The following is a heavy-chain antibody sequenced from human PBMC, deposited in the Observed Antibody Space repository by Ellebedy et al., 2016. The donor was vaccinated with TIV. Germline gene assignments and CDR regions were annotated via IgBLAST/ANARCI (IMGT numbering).Heavy chain of an antibody. CDR1: GYTFTTYY. Sequence: ASVKVSCKASGYTFTTYYMHWVRQAPGQGLEWMGIINPSDGYTSYAQKFQGRVTMTRDTSTSTVYMELSSLRSQDTAVYFCARGDWAPQHWGQGTLVTVSS. CDR3: ARGDWAPQH. CDR2: INPSDGYT. V-gene: IGHV1-46*01. D-gene: IGHD3-9*01. J-gene: IGHJ1*01.